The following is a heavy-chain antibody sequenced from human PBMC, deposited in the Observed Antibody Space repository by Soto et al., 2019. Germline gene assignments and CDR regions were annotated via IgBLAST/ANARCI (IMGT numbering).Heavy chain of an antibody. V-gene: IGHV3-9*01. CDR1: GFTFDDYA. J-gene: IGHJ3*02. D-gene: IGHD5-12*01. CDR3: AHRDGCNYGGAFDI. CDR2: ISWNSGSI. Sequence: PVGSLRLSCAASGFTFDDYAMHWVRQAPGKGLEWVSGISWNSGSIGYADSVKGRFTISRDNAKNSLYLQMNSLRAEDTALYYCAHRDGCNYGGAFDIWVQGTMVTVSS.